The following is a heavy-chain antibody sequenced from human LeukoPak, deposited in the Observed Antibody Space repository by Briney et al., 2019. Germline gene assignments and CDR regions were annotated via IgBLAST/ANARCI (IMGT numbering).Heavy chain of an antibody. Sequence: GWGLTLSCVASGLIFSSYWLHWVRQAPGKGGVGVSRINREWSSTSYADSVKGRFTISRDNAKNTLYLQMDSLRAEDTAVYYCARDPIHDYGDYVHWFDPWGQGTLVTVSS. CDR2: INREWSST. CDR1: GLIFSSYW. V-gene: IGHV3-74*01. J-gene: IGHJ5*02. D-gene: IGHD4-17*01. CDR3: ARDPIHDYGDYVHWFDP.